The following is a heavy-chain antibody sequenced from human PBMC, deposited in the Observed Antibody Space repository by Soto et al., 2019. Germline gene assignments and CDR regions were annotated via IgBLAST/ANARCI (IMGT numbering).Heavy chain of an antibody. CDR3: ARIPXXTSMIXWLDP. CDR2: IYYSGNT. D-gene: IGHD3-16*01. V-gene: IGHV4-61*08. Sequence: QVQLQESGPGLVKPSETLSLTCTVSGGSVSSGDYYWSWIRQPPGKGLEWIGYIYYSGNTNYNPSLKSRVIISVDTSKNLFSLKLTSVTAADTAVYYCARIPXXTSMIXWLDPWGQGTLVTVSS. J-gene: IGHJ5*02. CDR1: GGSVSSGDYY.